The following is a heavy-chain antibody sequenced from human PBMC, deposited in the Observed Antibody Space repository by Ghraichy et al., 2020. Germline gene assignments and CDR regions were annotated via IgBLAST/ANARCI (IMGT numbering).Heavy chain of an antibody. D-gene: IGHD6-19*01. J-gene: IGHJ4*02. CDR2: IRYDGSYN. Sequence: LSLTCAASGFTLSNYGMHWVRQAPGKGLEWVAFIRYDGSYNSYADSVKGRFTISRDNSKNTLFLQMNSLRAEDTAVYYCAKSLAVAEDDYWGQGTLVTVSS. CDR1: GFTLSNYG. CDR3: AKSLAVAEDDY. V-gene: IGHV3-30*02.